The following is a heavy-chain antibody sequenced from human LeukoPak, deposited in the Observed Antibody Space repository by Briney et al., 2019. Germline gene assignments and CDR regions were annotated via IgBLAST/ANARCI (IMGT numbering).Heavy chain of an antibody. Sequence: GASVRVSCKASGGTFSSYAISWVRQAPGQGLEWMGGIIPIFGTANYAQKFQGRVTITADESTSTAYMELSSLRSEDTAVYYCARGGYYRYFDYWGQGTLVTVSS. D-gene: IGHD3-22*01. CDR1: GGTFSSYA. CDR3: ARGGYYRYFDY. V-gene: IGHV1-69*13. J-gene: IGHJ4*02. CDR2: IIPIFGTA.